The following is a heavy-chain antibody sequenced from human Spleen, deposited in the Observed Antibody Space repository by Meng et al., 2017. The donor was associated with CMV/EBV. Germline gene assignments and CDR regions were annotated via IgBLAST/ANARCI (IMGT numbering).Heavy chain of an antibody. J-gene: IGHJ2*01. V-gene: IGHV4-38-2*02. CDR2: ISHSGTI. CDR1: DFSISSGYY. Sequence: SETLSLTCTVSDFSISSGYYWGWIRQPPGKGLEYIGSISHSGTIYYNPSLKSRVTISVDTSKKQFSLKLSSLTAADTGVYYCTRGPYYDFRSRYFDLWGRGTLVTVSS. D-gene: IGHD3-3*01. CDR3: TRGPYYDFRSRYFDL.